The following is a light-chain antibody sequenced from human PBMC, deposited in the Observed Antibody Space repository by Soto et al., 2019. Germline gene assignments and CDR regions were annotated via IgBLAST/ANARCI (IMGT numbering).Light chain of an antibody. J-gene: IGLJ2*01. CDR3: ATWDDSLNGVV. V-gene: IGLV1-44*01. CDR2: SNT. CDR1: NSNIGSHT. Sequence: QSVLTQPPSASGTPGQTIAISCSGGNSNIGSHTVNWFQQLPGTAPRLLIYSNTQRPSGVPDRFSGSKSGTSAFLAISGLQSEYEGDYYCATWDDSLNGVVFGGGTKLTVL.